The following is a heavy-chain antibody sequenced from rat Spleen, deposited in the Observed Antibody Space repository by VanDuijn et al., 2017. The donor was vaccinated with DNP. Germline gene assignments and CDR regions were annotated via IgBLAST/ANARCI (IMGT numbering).Heavy chain of an antibody. D-gene: IGHD1-1*01. V-gene: IGHV5S13*01. J-gene: IGHJ4*01. CDR1: GFTFSYYG. CDR2: ITAGGGNT. Sequence: EVQLVESGGGLVQPGRSLKLSCAASGFTFSYYGMAWVRQAPKKGLEWVASITAGGGNTYYRDSVKGRFTLSRDNAKSTLYLQMDSLRSEDTATYYCARHDYSAHNDYYGMDVWGQGTSVTVSS. CDR3: ARHDYSAHNDYYGMDV.